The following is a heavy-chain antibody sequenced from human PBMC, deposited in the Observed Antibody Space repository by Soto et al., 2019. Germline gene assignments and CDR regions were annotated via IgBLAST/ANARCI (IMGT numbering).Heavy chain of an antibody. D-gene: IGHD2-21*01. CDR2: INHLGGL. V-gene: IGHV4-34*01. CDR1: GGSLIDYF. Sequence: SETLSLTCVVSGGSLIDYFWSWIRQPPGMTLEWIGEINHLGGLNYNPSLKSRVTMSVDTSKKQFSLPLNSVTAADTATYYCARGGISHWAYFYYMDVWDRGTTVTVSS. CDR3: ARGGISHWAYFYYMDV. J-gene: IGHJ6*03.